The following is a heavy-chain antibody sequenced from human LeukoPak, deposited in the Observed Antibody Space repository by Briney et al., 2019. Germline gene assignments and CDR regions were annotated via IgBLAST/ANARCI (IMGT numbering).Heavy chain of an antibody. D-gene: IGHD6-13*01. CDR1: GYTFTSYG. CDR2: ISAYNGNT. J-gene: IGHJ4*02. Sequence: ASVKVSCKASGYTFTSYGISWVRQAPGQGLEWMGWISAYNGNTSYAQKLQGRVTMTTDTSTSTAYMGLRSLRSDDTAVYYCARGSNLIAAAGTTEFDYWGQGTLVTVSS. V-gene: IGHV1-18*01. CDR3: ARGSNLIAAAGTTEFDY.